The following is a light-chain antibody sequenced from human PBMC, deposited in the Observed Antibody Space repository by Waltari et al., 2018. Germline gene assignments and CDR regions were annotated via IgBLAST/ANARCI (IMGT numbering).Light chain of an antibody. Sequence: ETVLTQSPGTLSLSPGERATLSCRASQSVGSRYLAWYQQNPGQAPRLLIYGASTRATGIPDRFSGSGSGTDFTLTISRLEPEDFAVYYCQQYVRSPYTFGQGTKLEIK. CDR3: QQYVRSPYT. J-gene: IGKJ2*01. CDR1: QSVGSRY. CDR2: GAS. V-gene: IGKV3-20*01.